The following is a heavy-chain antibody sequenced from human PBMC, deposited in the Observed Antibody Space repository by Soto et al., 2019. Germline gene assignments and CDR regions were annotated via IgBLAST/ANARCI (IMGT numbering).Heavy chain of an antibody. D-gene: IGHD2-21*02. J-gene: IGHJ6*02. CDR1: GGSISGYY. CDR3: TRDGDGRMTTNPYYYYGMDV. V-gene: IGHV4-59*01. CDR2: VDYSGGA. Sequence: SETLSLTCTVSGGSISGYYWSWIRQPPGKGLEWTGNVDYSGGAKYNPSVKRRVSISVDTSKNQFSLNLSSVTAADTAVYYCTRDGDGRMTTNPYYYYGMDVWGPGITVTV.